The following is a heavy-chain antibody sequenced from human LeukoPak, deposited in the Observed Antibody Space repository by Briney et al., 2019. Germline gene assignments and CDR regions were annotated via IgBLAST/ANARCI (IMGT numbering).Heavy chain of an antibody. V-gene: IGHV3-66*02. CDR3: AREFVVVPAALMNWFDP. J-gene: IGHJ5*02. CDR2: IYSGGST. CDR1: GFTVGSNY. Sequence: PGGSLRLSCAASGFTVGSNYMSWVRQAPGKGLEWVSVIYSGGSTYYADSVKGRFTISRDNSKNTLYLQVNSLRAEDTAVYYCAREFVVVPAALMNWFDPWGQGTLVTVSS. D-gene: IGHD2-2*01.